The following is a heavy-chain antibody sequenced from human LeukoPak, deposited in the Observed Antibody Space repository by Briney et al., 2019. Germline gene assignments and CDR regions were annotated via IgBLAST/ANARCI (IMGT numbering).Heavy chain of an antibody. CDR2: ISSSSGYI. CDR3: ARGSVTKFDP. V-gene: IGHV3-21*01. D-gene: IGHD4-17*01. CDR1: GFTFSSYS. Sequence: GGSLRLSCAASGFTFSSYSMNWVRQAPGKGLEWVSSISSSSGYIYYADSVKGRLTISRDNAKNTLYLQMNSLRAEDTAVYYCARGSVTKFDPWGQGTLVTVSS. J-gene: IGHJ5*02.